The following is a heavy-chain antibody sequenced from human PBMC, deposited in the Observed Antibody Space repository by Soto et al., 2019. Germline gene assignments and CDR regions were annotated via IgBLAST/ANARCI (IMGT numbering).Heavy chain of an antibody. CDR3: ARAGVDCSGGSCYSQALNLYFDY. V-gene: IGHV4-34*01. D-gene: IGHD2-15*01. Sequence: PSETLSLTCAVYGGSFSGYYWSWIRQPPGKGLEWIGEINHSGSTNYNPSLKSRVTISVDTSKNQFSLKLSSVTAADTAVYYCARAGVDCSGGSCYSQALNLYFDYWGQGTRVTVAS. CDR2: INHSGST. J-gene: IGHJ4*02. CDR1: GGSFSGYY.